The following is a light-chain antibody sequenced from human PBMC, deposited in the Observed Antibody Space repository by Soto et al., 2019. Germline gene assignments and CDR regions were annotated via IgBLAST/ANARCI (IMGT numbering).Light chain of an antibody. Sequence: QSAVTQPPSVSAAPGQKVTISCSGSSSNIGNNYVSWYQHLPGTVPKLLIYGNNKRPSGIPDRFSASKSGTSATLGITGLQTGDEADYYCLTWDSSLSAGVFGGGTKLTVL. CDR3: LTWDSSLSAGV. CDR1: SSNIGNNY. J-gene: IGLJ2*01. CDR2: GNN. V-gene: IGLV1-51*01.